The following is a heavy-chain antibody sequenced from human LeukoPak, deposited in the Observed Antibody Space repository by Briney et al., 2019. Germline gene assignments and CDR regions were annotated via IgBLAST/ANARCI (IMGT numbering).Heavy chain of an antibody. V-gene: IGHV3-7*04. D-gene: IGHD3-16*02. CDR1: GFAFGGSW. Sequence: PGGSLRLSCAASGFAFGGSWMSWVRQAPGKGLEWVANIKEDDSEIYYVDSVKGRFTISRDNAKTSVYLQMNSLRADDTAIYYCVKDGRYLDYWGQGTRVTVS. J-gene: IGHJ4*02. CDR2: IKEDDSEI. CDR3: VKDGRYLDY.